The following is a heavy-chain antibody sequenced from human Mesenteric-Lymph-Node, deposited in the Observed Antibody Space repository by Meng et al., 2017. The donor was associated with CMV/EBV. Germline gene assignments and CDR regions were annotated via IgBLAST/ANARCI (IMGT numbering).Heavy chain of an antibody. J-gene: IGHJ6*02. V-gene: IGHV3-11*04. D-gene: IGHD2-2*01. CDR3: ARAQNQQDYYYGMDV. CDR2: ISSSAGTI. CDR1: GFTFSDYY. Sequence: GESLKISCSASGFTFSDYYMSWIRQAPGKGLEWLSYISSSAGTIYYADSVKGRFTISRDDDKNSLYLQMNSLRAEDTAVYYCARAQNQQDYYYGMDVWGQGTTVTVSS.